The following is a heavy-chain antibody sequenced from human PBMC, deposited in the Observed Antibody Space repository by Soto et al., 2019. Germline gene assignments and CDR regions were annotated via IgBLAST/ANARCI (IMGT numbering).Heavy chain of an antibody. CDR2: IDPSDSYT. CDR3: ASQPSSSSPYYFYGMDV. J-gene: IGHJ6*02. CDR1: GYSFTSYW. D-gene: IGHD6-6*01. V-gene: IGHV5-10-1*01. Sequence: ESLKISCKGSGYSFTSYWISWVRQMPGKGLEWMGRIDPSDSYTNYSPSFQGHVTISADKSISTAYLQWSSLKASDTAMYYCASQPSSSSPYYFYGMDVWGQGTTVTVSS.